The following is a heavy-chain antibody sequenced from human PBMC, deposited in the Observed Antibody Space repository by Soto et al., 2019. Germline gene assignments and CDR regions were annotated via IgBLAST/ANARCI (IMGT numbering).Heavy chain of an antibody. J-gene: IGHJ2*01. Sequence: QVQLQESGPGLVKPSQTLSLTCTVSGGSISSGGYYWSWIRQHPGKGLEWIGYIYYSGSTYYNPSLKRRVTISVDTSKHQFSLKLSSVTAADTAVYYCARDYGDYGGYFDLWGRGTLVTVSS. V-gene: IGHV4-31*03. CDR1: GGSISSGGYY. D-gene: IGHD4-17*01. CDR3: ARDYGDYGGYFDL. CDR2: IYYSGST.